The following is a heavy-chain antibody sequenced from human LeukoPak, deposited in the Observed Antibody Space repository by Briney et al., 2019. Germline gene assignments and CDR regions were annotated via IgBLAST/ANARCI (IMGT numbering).Heavy chain of an antibody. CDR1: GFTFSSNT. V-gene: IGHV3-30*04. CDR3: ARERWLQYPLFDY. CDR2: ISYDGGNK. D-gene: IGHD5-24*01. Sequence: PGGSLRLSCAASGFTFSSNTMHWVRQSPGRGLEWVAVISYDGGNKYYSDSVKGRFTISRDNSKNTLYLQMNSLRAEDTAMYYCARERWLQYPLFDYWGQGTLVTVSS. J-gene: IGHJ4*02.